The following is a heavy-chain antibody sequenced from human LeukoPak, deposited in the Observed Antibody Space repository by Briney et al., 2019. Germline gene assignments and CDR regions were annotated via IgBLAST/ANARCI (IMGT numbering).Heavy chain of an antibody. J-gene: IGHJ4*02. D-gene: IGHD2-2*01. CDR2: MHHGGST. CDR1: GDSIRNANY. Sequence: SETLCLTCGVSGDSIRNANYWGWIRQPPGQGLEWIAGMHHGGSTFYNPSLQSRVTISMYTSKNQFSLNLNYVTAADTAVYYCARVASSILGYASFDFWGQGTLVTVSS. CDR3: ARVASSILGYASFDF. V-gene: IGHV4-38-2*01.